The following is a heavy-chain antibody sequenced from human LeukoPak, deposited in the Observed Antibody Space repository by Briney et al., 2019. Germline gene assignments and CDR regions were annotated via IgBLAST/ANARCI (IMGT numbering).Heavy chain of an antibody. Sequence: GGSLRLSCAASGFTFRTYSINWVRQAPGKGLEWISYISSSSSTIYYADSVKGRFTISRDNSKNTLYLQMNSLRAEDTAVYYCAKSHSVVPRTGTDYWGQGTLVTVSS. V-gene: IGHV3-48*01. J-gene: IGHJ4*02. D-gene: IGHD2-2*01. CDR1: GFTFRTYS. CDR3: AKSHSVVPRTGTDY. CDR2: ISSSSSTI.